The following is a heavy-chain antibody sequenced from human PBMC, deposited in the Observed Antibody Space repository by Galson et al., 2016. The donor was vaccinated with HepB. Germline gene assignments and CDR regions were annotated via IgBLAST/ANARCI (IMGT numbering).Heavy chain of an antibody. CDR1: GASIKSHY. CDR3: ARVGTTYYDILTWAGDAFNI. Sequence: ETLSLTCTVSGASIKSHYWSWIRQSAGKGLEWIGRAHISGINNYNPSLEGRLSMSLDKTKNQCSLNLAFVTAADTAFYYCARVGTTYYDILTWAGDAFNIWGHGTMVTVSS. V-gene: IGHV4-4*07. D-gene: IGHD3-9*01. J-gene: IGHJ3*02. CDR2: AHISGIN.